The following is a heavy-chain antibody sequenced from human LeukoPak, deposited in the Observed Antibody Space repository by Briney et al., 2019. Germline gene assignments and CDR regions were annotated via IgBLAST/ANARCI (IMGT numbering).Heavy chain of an antibody. V-gene: IGHV1-69*06. CDR3: ARQGVTAAENNYFYYYMDF. CDR1: GYTFTSYG. Sequence: ASVKASCKASGYTFTSYGISWVRQAPGQGLEWMGGIIPIFGTANYAQKFQGRVTITADKSTSTAYMELSSLRSEDTAVYYCARQGVTAAENNYFYYYMDFWGKGTTVTVSS. D-gene: IGHD6-13*01. CDR2: IIPIFGTA. J-gene: IGHJ6*03.